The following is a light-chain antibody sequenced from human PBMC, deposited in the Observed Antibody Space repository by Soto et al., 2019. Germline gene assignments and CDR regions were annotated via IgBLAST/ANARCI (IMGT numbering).Light chain of an antibody. CDR2: EVS. CDR3: SSYAGSRYV. CDR1: SSDVGGYNY. J-gene: IGLJ1*01. V-gene: IGLV2-8*01. Sequence: QSVLTQPPSASGSHGQSVSIFCAGTSSDVGGYNYVSWYQQLPGKIHKLMIYEVSKPPSGVTDRFSGSKSGNTAAQAVSGLQAEDEADYYCSSYAGSRYVFGTGTNVTVL.